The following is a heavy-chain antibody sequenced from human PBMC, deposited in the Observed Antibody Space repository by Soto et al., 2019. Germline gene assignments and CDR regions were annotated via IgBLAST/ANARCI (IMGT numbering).Heavy chain of an antibody. CDR1: GYTFTGYY. D-gene: IGHD4-17*01. V-gene: IGHV1-2*04. Sequence: ASVKVSCKASGYTFTGYYMHWVRQAPGQGLEWMGWINPNSGGTNYAQKFQGWVTMTRDTSISTAYMELSRLRSDDTAVYYCAKDSTVTALNFDYWGQGTLVTVSS. CDR2: INPNSGGT. CDR3: AKDSTVTALNFDY. J-gene: IGHJ4*02.